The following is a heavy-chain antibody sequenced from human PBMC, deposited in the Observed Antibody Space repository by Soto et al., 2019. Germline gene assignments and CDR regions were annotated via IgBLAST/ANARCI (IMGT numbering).Heavy chain of an antibody. CDR3: PRADVDTAIGEYYCMDV. Sequence: PGEALKISCKGSGYSFTSYWIGWVRQMRGKGLEGMGIIYPGDSDTRYSPSFQGQVTISADKSISTAYLQWSSLKSSHTATDYSPRADVDTAIGEYYCMDVWPQRTTVTVSS. CDR2: IYPGDSDT. J-gene: IGHJ6*02. CDR1: GYSFTSYW. D-gene: IGHD5-18*01. V-gene: IGHV5-51*01.